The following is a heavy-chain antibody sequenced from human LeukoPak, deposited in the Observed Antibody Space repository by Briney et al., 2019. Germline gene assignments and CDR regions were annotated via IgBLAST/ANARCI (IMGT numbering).Heavy chain of an antibody. Sequence: SETLSLTCTVSGGSISSSSYYWGWIRQPPGKGLEWIGEINHSGSTNYNPSLKSRVTISADMSKKQFSLKLSSVTAADTAVYYCARHKWFGELLIWGRWFDPWGQGTLVTVSS. J-gene: IGHJ5*02. V-gene: IGHV4-39*01. D-gene: IGHD3-10*01. CDR3: ARHKWFGELLIWGRWFDP. CDR2: INHSGST. CDR1: GGSISSSSYY.